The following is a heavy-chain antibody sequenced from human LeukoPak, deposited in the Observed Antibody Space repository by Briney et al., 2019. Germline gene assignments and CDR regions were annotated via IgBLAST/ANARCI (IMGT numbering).Heavy chain of an antibody. J-gene: IGHJ4*02. D-gene: IGHD2-8*01. CDR3: ARGLPLGYCTYGVCYPPKHLDF. CDR1: GYTFISYD. Sequence: ASVKVSCKASGYTFISYDINWVRQVTGQGLEWMGWMNPNSGNTGYAQKFQGRVTITRDTSISAAYMELSSLTSDGTAVYFCARGLPLGYCTYGVCYPPKHLDFWGQGTLVTVSS. V-gene: IGHV1-8*03. CDR2: MNPNSGNT.